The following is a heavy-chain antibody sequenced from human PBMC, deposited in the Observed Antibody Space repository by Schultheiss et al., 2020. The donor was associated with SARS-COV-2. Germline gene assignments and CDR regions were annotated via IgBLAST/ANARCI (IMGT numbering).Heavy chain of an antibody. CDR3: ARGQTTVTTYLDY. CDR1: GFTFSSYA. D-gene: IGHD4-17*01. Sequence: GGSLRLSCAASGFTFSSYAMHWVRQAPGKGLEWVSAISGSGGSTYYADSVKGRFTISRDNSKNTLYLQMNSLRAEDTAVYYCARGQTTVTTYLDYWGQGTLVTVSS. J-gene: IGHJ4*02. CDR2: ISGSGGST. V-gene: IGHV3-23*01.